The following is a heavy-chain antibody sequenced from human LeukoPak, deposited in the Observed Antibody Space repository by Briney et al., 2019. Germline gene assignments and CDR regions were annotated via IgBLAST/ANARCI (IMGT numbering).Heavy chain of an antibody. CDR3: ARDNSPFGMDV. J-gene: IGHJ6*02. Sequence: GGSLRLSCAASGFTFNSYSMNWVRQAPGKGLEWVSSISSSSSYIYYADSVKGRFTISRDNAKNSLYLQMNSLRAEDTAVYYCARDNSPFGMDVWGQGTTVTVSS. V-gene: IGHV3-21*01. CDR1: GFTFNSYS. CDR2: ISSSSSYI.